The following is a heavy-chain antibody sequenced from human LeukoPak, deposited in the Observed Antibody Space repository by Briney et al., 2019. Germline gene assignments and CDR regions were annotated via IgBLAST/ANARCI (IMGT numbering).Heavy chain of an antibody. Sequence: GALRLSCAASGFTFSSYAMSWVRQAPGKGLEWVSAISGSGGSTYYADSVKGRSTISRDNSKNTLYLQMNSLRAEDTAVYYCAKTLVETAPRGDYYYYGMDVWGQGTTVTVSS. CDR1: GFTFSSYA. CDR3: AKTLVETAPRGDYYYYGMDV. J-gene: IGHJ6*02. D-gene: IGHD2-21*02. V-gene: IGHV3-23*01. CDR2: ISGSGGST.